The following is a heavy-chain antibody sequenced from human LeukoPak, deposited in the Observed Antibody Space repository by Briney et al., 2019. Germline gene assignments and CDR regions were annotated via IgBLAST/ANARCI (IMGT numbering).Heavy chain of an antibody. CDR2: ISYDGSNK. D-gene: IGHD1-14*01. V-gene: IGHV3-30*04. CDR1: GFTFSSYA. CDR3: ARDSGEGTIDP. Sequence: GGSLRLSCAASGFTFSSYAMHWVRQAPGKGLEWVAVISYDGSNKYYADSVKGRFTISRDNSKNTLYLQMNSLRAEDTAVYYCARDSGEGTIDPWGQGTLVTVSS. J-gene: IGHJ5*02.